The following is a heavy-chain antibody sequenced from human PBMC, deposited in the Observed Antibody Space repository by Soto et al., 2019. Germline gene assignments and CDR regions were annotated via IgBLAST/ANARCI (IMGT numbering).Heavy chain of an antibody. Sequence: VQLVESGGGVVQPGRSLRLSCAASGFTFSSYGMHWVRQAPGKGLEWVAVIWYDGSNKYYADSVKGRFTISRDNSKNTLYLQMNSLRAEDTAVYYCARDPFAEWFGECGVDYWGQGTLVTVSS. D-gene: IGHD3-10*01. J-gene: IGHJ4*02. CDR2: IWYDGSNK. CDR1: GFTFSSYG. V-gene: IGHV3-33*01. CDR3: ARDPFAEWFGECGVDY.